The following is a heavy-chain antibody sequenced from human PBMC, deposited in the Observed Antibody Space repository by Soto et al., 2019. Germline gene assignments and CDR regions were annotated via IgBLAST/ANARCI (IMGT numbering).Heavy chain of an antibody. Sequence: GGSLRLSCAASGFTFSSYAMSWVRQAPGKGLEWVSAISGSGGSTYYADSVKGRFTISRDNSKNTLYLQMNSLRAEDTAVYYCAKNSRGYSYGYLFDYWGQGTLVTVSS. CDR3: AKNSRGYSYGYLFDY. D-gene: IGHD5-18*01. J-gene: IGHJ4*02. V-gene: IGHV3-23*01. CDR2: ISGSGGST. CDR1: GFTFSSYA.